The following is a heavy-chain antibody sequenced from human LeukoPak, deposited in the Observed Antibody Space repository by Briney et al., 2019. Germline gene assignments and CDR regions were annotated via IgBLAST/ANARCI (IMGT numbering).Heavy chain of an antibody. J-gene: IGHJ2*01. CDR1: GFTFDDYA. CDR2: ISWNSGSI. Sequence: GGSLRLSCAASGFTFDDYAMHWVRQAPGKGLEWVSGISWNSGSIGYADSVKGRFTISRDNAKNSLYLQMNSLRAEDTALYCCAKGVVVVTAGYFDLWGRGTLVTVSS. V-gene: IGHV3-9*01. D-gene: IGHD2-15*01. CDR3: AKGVVVVTAGYFDL.